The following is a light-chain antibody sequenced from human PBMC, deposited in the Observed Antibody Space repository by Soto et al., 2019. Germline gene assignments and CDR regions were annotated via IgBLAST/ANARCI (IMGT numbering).Light chain of an antibody. CDR2: KAS. CDR1: QTISSS. J-gene: IGKJ2*01. V-gene: IGKV1-5*03. Sequence: DIQMTQFPPTLSASIGDRVTITCRASQTISSSLAWYQQKPGKAPKLLLYKASTLETGVPSRFSGSGSGTEFTLTIISLQPDDFATYYCQQYDSYSPYTFGQGTRLEIK. CDR3: QQYDSYSPYT.